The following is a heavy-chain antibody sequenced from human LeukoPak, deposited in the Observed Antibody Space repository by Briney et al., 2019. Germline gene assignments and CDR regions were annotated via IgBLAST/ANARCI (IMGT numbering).Heavy chain of an antibody. CDR2: IFYSGST. CDR1: GGSVSSGGYY. D-gene: IGHD6-6*01. Sequence: SETLSLTCTVSGGSVSSGGYYWSWIRQHPGKGPEWIGYIFYSGSTHYNPSLKRRVTLSLDTSKNQFSLKLSSVTAADTAVYYCARRGLGLAAREGYFDYWGQGTLVTVSS. J-gene: IGHJ4*02. V-gene: IGHV4-31*03. CDR3: ARRGLGLAAREGYFDY.